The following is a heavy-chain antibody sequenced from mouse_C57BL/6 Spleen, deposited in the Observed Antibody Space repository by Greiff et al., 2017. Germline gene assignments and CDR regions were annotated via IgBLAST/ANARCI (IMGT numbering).Heavy chain of an antibody. J-gene: IGHJ1*03. CDR3: ARRLYYGSSYHWYFDV. Sequence: EVQLQQSGPELVKPGASVKISCKASGYTFTDYYMNWVKQSHGKSLEWIGDINPNNGGTSYNQKFKGKATLTVDKSSSTAYMELRSLTSEDSAVYYCARRLYYGSSYHWYFDVWGTGTTVTVSS. CDR2: INPNNGGT. V-gene: IGHV1-26*01. D-gene: IGHD1-1*01. CDR1: GYTFTDYY.